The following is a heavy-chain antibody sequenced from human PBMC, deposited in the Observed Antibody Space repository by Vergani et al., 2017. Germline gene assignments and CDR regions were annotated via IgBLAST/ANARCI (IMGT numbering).Heavy chain of an antibody. Sequence: QVQLQESGPGLVKPSETLSLTCTVSGGSISSYYWSWIRQPTGKGLEWIGYIYYSGSTNYNPSLKSRVTISVDTSKNQFSLKLSSVTAADTAVYYCASWGVGYCSSTSCYMAADYWGQGTLVTVSS. D-gene: IGHD2-2*02. CDR3: ASWGVGYCSSTSCYMAADY. CDR1: GGSISSYY. V-gene: IGHV4-59*01. J-gene: IGHJ4*02. CDR2: IYYSGST.